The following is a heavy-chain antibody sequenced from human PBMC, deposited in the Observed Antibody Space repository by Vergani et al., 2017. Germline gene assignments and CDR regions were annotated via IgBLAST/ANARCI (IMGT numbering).Heavy chain of an antibody. CDR2: ISYDGSNQ. Sequence: QVQLVESGGGVVQPGRSLRLSCAASGFTFSSYGMHWVRQAPGKGLEWVAIISYDGSNQYYADSVKGRFTISRDNSKNTVYLQMNSLRAEDTAVYYCAKVPETTLCYYYYMDVWGKGTTVTVSS. CDR1: GFTFSSYG. CDR3: AKVPETTLCYYYYMDV. J-gene: IGHJ6*03. V-gene: IGHV3-30*18. D-gene: IGHD1-7*01.